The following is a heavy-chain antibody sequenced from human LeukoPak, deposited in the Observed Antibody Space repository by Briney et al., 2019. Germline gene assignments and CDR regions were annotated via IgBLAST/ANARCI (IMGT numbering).Heavy chain of an antibody. J-gene: IGHJ5*02. Sequence: GSSVKVSCKASGGTFSSYSISWVRQAPGQGLEWMGWISAYNGNTNYAQKLQGRVTMTTDTSTSTAYMELRSLRSDDTAVYYCARFRGGLEPFDPWGQGTLVTVSS. CDR3: ARFRGGLEPFDP. V-gene: IGHV1-18*04. CDR2: ISAYNGNT. CDR1: GGTFSSYS.